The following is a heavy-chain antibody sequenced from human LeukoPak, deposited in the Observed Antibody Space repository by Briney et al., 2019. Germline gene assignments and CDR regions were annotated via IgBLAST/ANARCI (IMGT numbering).Heavy chain of an antibody. Sequence: ASVKVSCKASGYTFTGYYMHWVRQAPGQGLEWMGWINPNSGGTNYAQKFQVRVTMTRDTSICTAYMELSRLRSDDTAVYYCARDIVVVVAATVGWFDPWGQGTLVTVSS. J-gene: IGHJ5*02. CDR3: ARDIVVVVAATVGWFDP. D-gene: IGHD2-15*01. V-gene: IGHV1-2*02. CDR1: GYTFTGYY. CDR2: INPNSGGT.